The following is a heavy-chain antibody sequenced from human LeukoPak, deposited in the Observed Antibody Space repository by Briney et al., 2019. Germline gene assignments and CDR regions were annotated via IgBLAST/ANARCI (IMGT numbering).Heavy chain of an antibody. CDR2: FVSNGDST. J-gene: IGHJ6*02. Sequence: GSLRLSCSASGFPFSRYGMHWVRRAPGKGLEYVSAFVSNGDSTYYADSVKGRFTISRDNAKNTLYLQMSSLRPDDTAVYYCVNPGWYYDSSGYSYYYGMDVWGQGTTVTVSS. CDR1: GFPFSRYG. CDR3: VNPGWYYDSSGYSYYYGMDV. V-gene: IGHV3-64D*09. D-gene: IGHD3-22*01.